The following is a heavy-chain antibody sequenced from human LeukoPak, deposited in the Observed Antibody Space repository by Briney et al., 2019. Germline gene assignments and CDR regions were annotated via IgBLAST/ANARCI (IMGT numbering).Heavy chain of an antibody. CDR3: PKTADGYTYFDY. V-gene: IGHV3-23*01. D-gene: IGHD5-24*01. J-gene: IGHJ4*02. Sequence: PGGSLRLSCAASGFTFSSYAMSWVRQAPGKGLEWVSAISGSGGSTYYADSVKGRFTISRDNSKNTLYLQMNSLRAEATAVYYCPKTADGYTYFDYWSQGTLVTVSS. CDR1: GFTFSSYA. CDR2: ISGSGGST.